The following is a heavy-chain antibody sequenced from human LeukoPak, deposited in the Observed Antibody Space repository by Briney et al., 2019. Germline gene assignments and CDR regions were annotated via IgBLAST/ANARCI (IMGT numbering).Heavy chain of an antibody. J-gene: IGHJ4*02. D-gene: IGHD2-15*01. CDR1: GYTFTAYF. V-gene: IGHV1-2*02. CDR2: IYPNRGDT. CDR3: ATARLLLGAC. Sequence: ASVKVSRKASGYTFTAYFMYGVRQAPRQGLEWMGWIYPNRGDTNYAHNFRGRVTMTRDTSISRASMQRISLLSGDRAVYYVATARLLLGACCGQGTLATVPS.